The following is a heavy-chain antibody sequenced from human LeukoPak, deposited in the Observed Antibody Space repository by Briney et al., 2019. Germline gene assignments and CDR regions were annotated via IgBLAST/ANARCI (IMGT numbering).Heavy chain of an antibody. J-gene: IGHJ4*02. CDR2: IKQDGSEK. Sequence: GGSLRLSRAASGFTFSSYWMSWVRQAPGKGLEWVANIKQDGSEKYYVDSVKGRFTISRDNAKNSLYLQMNSLRAEDTAVYYCARDKVVGPSNFDYWGQGTLVTVSS. CDR1: GFTFSSYW. D-gene: IGHD1-26*01. CDR3: ARDKVVGPSNFDY. V-gene: IGHV3-7*01.